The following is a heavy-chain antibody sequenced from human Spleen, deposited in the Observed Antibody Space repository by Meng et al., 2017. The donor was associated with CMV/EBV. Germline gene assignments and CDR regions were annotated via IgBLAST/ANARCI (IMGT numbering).Heavy chain of an antibody. CDR3: VRSGSQVLATRRGGFDN. D-gene: IGHD3-16*01. V-gene: IGHV1-18*01. CDR2: ISAYNGKT. Sequence: ASVKVSCKASGYTFPSYGMSWLRQAPGQGLEWVAWISAYNGKTNYAQKLQGRVTVTTDISMSTAYMELRGLRSDDTAVYYCVRSGSQVLATRRGGFDNWGQGTLVTVSS. CDR1: GYTFPSYG. J-gene: IGHJ4*02.